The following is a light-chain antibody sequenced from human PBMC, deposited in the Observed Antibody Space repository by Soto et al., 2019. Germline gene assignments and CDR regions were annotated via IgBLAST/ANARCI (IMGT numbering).Light chain of an antibody. J-gene: IGLJ1*01. CDR3: ATWDDSLKGV. CDR2: TNN. V-gene: IGLV1-44*01. Sequence: VLTQPPSASGTPGQRVTISCSGSTSNIGSHSVNWFQHLPGTAPKLLIITNNQRPSGVPDRFSGYKSGTSASLVISGLQSEDEADYYCATWDDSLKGVFGTGTKVTVL. CDR1: TSNIGSHS.